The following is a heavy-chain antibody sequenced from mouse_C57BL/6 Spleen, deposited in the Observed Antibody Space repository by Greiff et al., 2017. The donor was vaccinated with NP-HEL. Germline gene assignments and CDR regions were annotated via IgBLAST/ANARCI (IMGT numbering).Heavy chain of an antibody. CDR3: ATFYYSNQDD. CDR2: IDPSDSYT. D-gene: IGHD2-5*01. V-gene: IGHV1-59*01. J-gene: IGHJ2*01. Sequence: QVQLQQPGAELVRPGTSVKLSCKASGYTFTSYWMHWVKQRPGQGLEWIGVIDPSDSYTNYNQKFKGKATLTVDTSSSTAYMQLSSLTSEDSAVYYCATFYYSNQDDWGQGTTLTVSS. CDR1: GYTFTSYW.